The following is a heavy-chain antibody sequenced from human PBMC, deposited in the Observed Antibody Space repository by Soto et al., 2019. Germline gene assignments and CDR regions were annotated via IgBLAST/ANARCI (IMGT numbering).Heavy chain of an antibody. Sequence: SETLSLTCDVSGDSISTYYWSWIRQPPGKGLEWIGYVYYSGSTPYNPSLESRVTMSIDMSKKQVSLKLTSVIAADTAVYYCARTRMIESRIDYWGHGTLVTVSS. D-gene: IGHD2-21*01. CDR2: VYYSGST. V-gene: IGHV4-59*01. CDR1: GDSISTYY. CDR3: ARTRMIESRIDY. J-gene: IGHJ4*01.